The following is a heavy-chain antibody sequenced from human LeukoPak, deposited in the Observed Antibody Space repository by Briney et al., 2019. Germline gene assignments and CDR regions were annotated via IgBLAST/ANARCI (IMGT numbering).Heavy chain of an antibody. D-gene: IGHD1-1*01. V-gene: IGHV1-69*06. CDR3: ARDGIAGDFDY. Sequence: SVKVPCKASGGTFSSYAISWVRQAPGQGLEWMGGIIPIFGTASYAQKFQGRVTITADKPTSTAYMELSSLRSEDTAVYYCARDGIAGDFDYWGQGTLVTVSS. CDR1: GGTFSSYA. J-gene: IGHJ4*02. CDR2: IIPIFGTA.